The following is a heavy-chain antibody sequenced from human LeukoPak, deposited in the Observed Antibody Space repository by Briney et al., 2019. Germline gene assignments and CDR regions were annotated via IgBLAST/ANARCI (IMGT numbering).Heavy chain of an antibody. J-gene: IGHJ5*02. D-gene: IGHD3-22*01. CDR3: TSGTYYYDSTGLGHWFDP. CDR1: GYTFSDYY. V-gene: IGHV1-2*02. CDR2: INPNSGDT. Sequence: ASVKVSCKTSGYTFSDYYIHWIRQAPGQGLEWVGWINPNSGDTDYAQKFQGRVTMTWDTSISTAYMELSSLRSDDTAVYYCTSGTYYYDSTGLGHWFDPWGQGTLVTVSS.